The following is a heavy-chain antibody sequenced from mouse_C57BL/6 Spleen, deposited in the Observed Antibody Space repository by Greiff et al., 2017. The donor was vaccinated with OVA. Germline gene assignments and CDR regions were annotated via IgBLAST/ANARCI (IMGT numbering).Heavy chain of an antibody. CDR3: TRSGDSNDASWFAY. D-gene: IGHD2-12*01. Sequence: VQLQQSGAELVRPGASVTLSCKASGYTFTDYEMHWVKQTPVHGLEWIGAIDPETGGTAYNQKFKGKAILTADKSSSTAYMELRSLTSEDSAVYYCTRSGDSNDASWFAYWGQGTLVTVSA. J-gene: IGHJ3*01. CDR2: IDPETGGT. V-gene: IGHV1-15*01. CDR1: GYTFTDYE.